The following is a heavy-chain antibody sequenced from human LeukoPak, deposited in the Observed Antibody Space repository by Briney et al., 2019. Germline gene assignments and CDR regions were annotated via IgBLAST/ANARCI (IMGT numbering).Heavy chain of an antibody. CDR1: DYTFRSYV. CDR2: INPNSGGT. D-gene: IGHD6-19*01. CDR3: ARVGIAVAGSPLDY. V-gene: IGHV1-2*04. J-gene: IGHJ4*02. Sequence: ASVKVSCKASDYTFRSYVITWVRQAPGQGPEWMGWINPNSGGTNYAQKFQGWVTMTRDTSISTAYMELSRLRSDDTAVYYCARVGIAVAGSPLDYWGQGTLVTVSS.